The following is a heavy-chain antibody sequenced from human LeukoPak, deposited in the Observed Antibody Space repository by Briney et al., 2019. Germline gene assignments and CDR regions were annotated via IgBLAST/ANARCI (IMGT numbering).Heavy chain of an antibody. V-gene: IGHV4-59*08. CDR3: ARGGAMITFGGIDY. J-gene: IGHJ4*02. Sequence: TSETLSLTCTVSGGSISSYYWSWIRQPPGKGLEWIGYIYYSGSTNYNPSLKSRVTISVDTSKNQFSLKLSSVTAADTAVYYCARGGAMITFGGIDYWGQGTLVTVSS. D-gene: IGHD3-16*01. CDR2: IYYSGST. CDR1: GGSISSYY.